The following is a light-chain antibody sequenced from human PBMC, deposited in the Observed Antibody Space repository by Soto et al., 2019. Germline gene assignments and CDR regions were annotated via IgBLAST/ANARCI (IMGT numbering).Light chain of an antibody. CDR1: QSISSW. J-gene: IGKJ1*01. CDR2: KAS. CDR3: QQYNSQWT. Sequence: DIQMTQSPSTMSASVGDRVTITCRASQSISSWLAWDQQKPGRAPKLLIYKASSLESGVPSRFSGSGSGTEFTLTISSLQPDDVATYYCQQYNSQWTFGQGTKVEFK. V-gene: IGKV1-5*03.